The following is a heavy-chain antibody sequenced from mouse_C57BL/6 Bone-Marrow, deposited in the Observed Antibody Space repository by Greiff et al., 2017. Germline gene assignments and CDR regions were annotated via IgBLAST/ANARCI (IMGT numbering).Heavy chain of an antibody. Sequence: QVQLKESGAELVRPGASVKLSCKASGYTFTDYYINWVKQRPGQGLEWIARIYPGSGNTYYNEKFKGKATLTAEKSSSTAYMQLSSLTSEDSAVYFCARGWAYYYGSSDWGQGTTLTVSS. CDR2: IYPGSGNT. CDR1: GYTFTDYY. D-gene: IGHD1-1*01. CDR3: ARGWAYYYGSSD. V-gene: IGHV1-76*01. J-gene: IGHJ2*01.